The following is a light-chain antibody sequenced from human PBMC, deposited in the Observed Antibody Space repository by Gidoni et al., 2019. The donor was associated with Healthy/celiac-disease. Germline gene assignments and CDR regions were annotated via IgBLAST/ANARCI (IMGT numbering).Light chain of an antibody. CDR2: DAS. Sequence: EIVLTQSPATLSLSPGERATLSCRASQSVSSYLAWYQQKPGQAPRLLIYDASNRATGIPARLSGRGSGTDLNLNISSLEPEDCAVYYCQQRSNWPPYTFGQGTKLEIK. J-gene: IGKJ2*01. CDR1: QSVSSY. V-gene: IGKV3-11*01. CDR3: QQRSNWPPYT.